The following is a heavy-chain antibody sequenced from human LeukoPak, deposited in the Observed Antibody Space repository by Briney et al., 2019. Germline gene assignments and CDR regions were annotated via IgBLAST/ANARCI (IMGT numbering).Heavy chain of an antibody. CDR1: GFTFSSYA. CDR3: AKDPRGSHNWLDP. CDR2: ISGSGGNT. J-gene: IGHJ5*02. Sequence: PGGSLRLSCSASGFTFSSYAMYWVRQAPGKGLEWVSSISGSGGNTYYADSVKGRFTISRDNSKNTLYLRMNSLGVEDTAVYSCAKDPRGSHNWLDPWGQGTLVTVSS. V-gene: IGHV3-23*01. D-gene: IGHD3-10*01.